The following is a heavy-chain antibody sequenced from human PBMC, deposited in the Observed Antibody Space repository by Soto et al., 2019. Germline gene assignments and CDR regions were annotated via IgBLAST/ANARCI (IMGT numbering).Heavy chain of an antibody. J-gene: IGHJ3*01. CDR2: ITPSLTKP. CDR1: GDTFSSYT. CDR3: ARSCRGGPCSSTLDSNGAFEV. D-gene: IGHD2-15*01. V-gene: IGHV1-69*01. Sequence: QAQLEQSGAEVRKPGSSMKVSCKASGDTFSSYTFSWVRQAPGQGLEWMGGITPSLTKPAYAHNFEGRVTIQADESSRTMYMDLNRLRYEDTAMYYCARSCRGGPCSSTLDSNGAFEVWGQGTMVTVSS.